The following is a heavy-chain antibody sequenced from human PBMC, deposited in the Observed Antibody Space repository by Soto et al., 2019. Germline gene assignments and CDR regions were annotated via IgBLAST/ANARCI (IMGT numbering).Heavy chain of an antibody. D-gene: IGHD3-16*01. CDR2: ISSNGGST. Sequence: GGSLRLSCAASGFTFSSYAMHWVRQAPGKGLEYVSAISSNGGSTYYANSVKGRFTISRDNSKNTLYLQMGSLRAEDMAVYYCASRIMITFGGVDDAFDIWGQGTMVTVSS. CDR3: ASRIMITFGGVDDAFDI. J-gene: IGHJ3*02. CDR1: GFTFSSYA. V-gene: IGHV3-64*01.